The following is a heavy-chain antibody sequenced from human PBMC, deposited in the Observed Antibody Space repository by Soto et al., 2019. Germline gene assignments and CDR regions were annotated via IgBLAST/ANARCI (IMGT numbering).Heavy chain of an antibody. CDR1: GGTFSSYA. D-gene: IGHD3-3*01. Sequence: QVQLVQSGAEVKKPGSSVKVSCTASGGTFSSYAISWVRQAPGQGLEWMGGIIPIFGTANYAQKFQGRVTITADESTSTAYMELSSLRSEDTAVYYCARGSIITIFGVVINSPFDYWGQGTLVTVSS. CDR3: ARGSIITIFGVVINSPFDY. CDR2: IIPIFGTA. J-gene: IGHJ4*02. V-gene: IGHV1-69*01.